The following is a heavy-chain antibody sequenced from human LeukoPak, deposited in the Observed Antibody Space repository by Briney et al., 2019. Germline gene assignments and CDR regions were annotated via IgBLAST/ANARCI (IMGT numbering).Heavy chain of an antibody. CDR1: GFTFSSYA. Sequence: GGSLRLSCAASGFTFSSYAMSWVRQAQGKGLEWVSSISGNSGSTYYADSVKGRFTISRDNSKNTVYLQMNSLRAEDTAVYYCAKVSAWAMVGATYFDYWGQGTLVTVSS. J-gene: IGHJ4*02. D-gene: IGHD1-26*01. CDR3: AKVSAWAMVGATYFDY. CDR2: ISGNSGST. V-gene: IGHV3-23*01.